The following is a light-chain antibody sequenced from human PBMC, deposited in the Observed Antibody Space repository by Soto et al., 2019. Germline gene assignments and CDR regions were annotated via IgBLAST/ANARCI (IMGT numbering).Light chain of an antibody. CDR3: QHYNRWPPIT. CDR1: QSVSSN. Sequence: EIVMTQSPATLSVSPGERATLSCRASQSVSSNLAWYQQKPGQAPRLLIYGASTRATGIPARFSGSGSGTEFTLTISSLQSEDFAVYYCQHYNRWPPITFGQGTRLEIK. V-gene: IGKV3-15*01. J-gene: IGKJ5*01. CDR2: GAS.